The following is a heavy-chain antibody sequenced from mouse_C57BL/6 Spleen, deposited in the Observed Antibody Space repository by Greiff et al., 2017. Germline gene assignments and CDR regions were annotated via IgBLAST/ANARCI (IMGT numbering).Heavy chain of an antibody. CDR3: ARSGYYGSRGYAMDY. CDR2: IDPANGNT. D-gene: IGHD1-1*01. CDR1: GFNIKNTY. Sequence: DVKLQESVAELVRPGASVKLSCTASGFNIKNTYMHWVKQRPEQGLEWIGRIDPANGNTKYAPKFQGKATITADTSSNTAYLQLSSLTSEDTAIYYCARSGYYGSRGYAMDYWGQGTSVTVSS. J-gene: IGHJ4*01. V-gene: IGHV14-3*01.